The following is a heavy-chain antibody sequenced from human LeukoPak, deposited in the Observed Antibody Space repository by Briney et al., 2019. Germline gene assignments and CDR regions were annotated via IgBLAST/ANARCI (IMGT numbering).Heavy chain of an antibody. J-gene: IGHJ4*02. CDR2: IYYSGST. CDR1: GGSISSSSYY. D-gene: IGHD3-3*01. V-gene: IGHV4-39*01. CDR3: ASPTYYDFWSGYKGPFDY. Sequence: PSETLSLTCTVSGGSISSSSYYWGWIRQPPGKGLEWIGSIYYSGSTYYNPSLKSRVTISVDPSKNQFSLKLSSVTAADTAVYYCASPTYYDFWSGYKGPFDYWGQGTLVTVSS.